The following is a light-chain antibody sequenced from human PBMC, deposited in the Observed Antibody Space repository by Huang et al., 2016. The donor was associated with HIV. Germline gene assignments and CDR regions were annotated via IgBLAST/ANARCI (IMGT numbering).Light chain of an antibody. Sequence: DIQMTQSPSAMSASVGDRVNITCRANQDINNYLLWFQQKPGKVPKRLIYAASNLPSGDPSRFSGSGSGTEFTLTISNLQPEDFATYYCLQHLSYPPAFGQGTRLEMK. CDR1: QDINNY. CDR3: LQHLSYPPA. V-gene: IGKV1-17*03. CDR2: AAS. J-gene: IGKJ5*01.